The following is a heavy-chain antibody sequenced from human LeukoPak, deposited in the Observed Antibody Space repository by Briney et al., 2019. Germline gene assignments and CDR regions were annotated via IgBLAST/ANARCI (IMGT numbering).Heavy chain of an antibody. D-gene: IGHD3-22*01. CDR3: ARERTAMIVVVIKTYYDGMDV. CDR1: GYTFSGYY. J-gene: IGHJ6*02. V-gene: IGHV1-2*02. CDR2: INPNSDGT. Sequence: ASVKLSCKASGYTFSGYYMHWVRQAPGQGLEWMGWINPNSDGTNYAQKFQGRVTMTRDTSISTTYMELSRLRSDDTAVYYCARERTAMIVVVIKTYYDGMDVWGQGTTVTVSS.